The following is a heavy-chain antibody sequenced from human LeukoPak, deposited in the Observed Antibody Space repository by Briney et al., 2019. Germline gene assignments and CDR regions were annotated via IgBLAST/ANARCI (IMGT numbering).Heavy chain of an antibody. J-gene: IGHJ5*02. Sequence: SETLSLTCAVYGGSFSGYYWSWIRQPPGKGLEWIGSIYYSGSTYCNPSLKSRVTISVDTSKNQFSLKLSSVTAADTAVYYCARVYDFWSGPNNWFDPWGQGTLVTVSS. CDR1: GGSFSGYY. V-gene: IGHV4-34*01. CDR2: IYYSGST. D-gene: IGHD3-3*01. CDR3: ARVYDFWSGPNNWFDP.